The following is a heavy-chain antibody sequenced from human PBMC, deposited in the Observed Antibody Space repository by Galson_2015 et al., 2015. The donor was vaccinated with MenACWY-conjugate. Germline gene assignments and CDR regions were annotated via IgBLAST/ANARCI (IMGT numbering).Heavy chain of an antibody. CDR3: ARGRYGELDFDY. V-gene: IGHV1-8*01. J-gene: IGHJ4*02. Sequence: SVKVSCKASGYTFTSYDLNWVRQATGQGLEWMGWMNLISDNAGYAQKFQGRVTMTRNTSISTAYMELSSLTSEDTAVYYCARGRYGELDFDYWGQGTLVTVSS. CDR2: MNLISDNA. D-gene: IGHD4-17*01. CDR1: GYTFTSYD.